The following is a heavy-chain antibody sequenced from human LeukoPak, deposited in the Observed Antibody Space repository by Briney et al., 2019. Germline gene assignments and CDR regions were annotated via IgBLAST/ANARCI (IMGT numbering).Heavy chain of an antibody. V-gene: IGHV3-23*01. CDR3: AKVVFGTYSYGLDY. Sequence: GGSLRLSCAASGFSFSSFAMIWVRQAPGKGLEWVSAIGSDSGGIQYSDSVKGRFTISRDNSQNALFLQMNSLRADDTAVYYCAKVVFGTYSYGLDYWGQGTLVTVSS. CDR2: IGSDSGGI. D-gene: IGHD5-18*01. J-gene: IGHJ4*02. CDR1: GFSFSSFA.